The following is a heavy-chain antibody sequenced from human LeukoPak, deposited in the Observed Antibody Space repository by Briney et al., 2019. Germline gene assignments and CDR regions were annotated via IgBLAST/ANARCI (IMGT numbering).Heavy chain of an antibody. CDR3: ARHSIAVSTLNWFDP. J-gene: IGHJ5*02. D-gene: IGHD2-15*01. CDR1: GDSITTYF. Sequence: SETLSLTCTVSGDSITTYFWSWIRQPPGKGLEWIGYIYTSGSTNYSPSLKSRVTISVDTSKNQFSLKLSSVTAADTAVYYCARHSIAVSTLNWFDPWGQGTLVTVSS. V-gene: IGHV4-4*09. CDR2: IYTSGST.